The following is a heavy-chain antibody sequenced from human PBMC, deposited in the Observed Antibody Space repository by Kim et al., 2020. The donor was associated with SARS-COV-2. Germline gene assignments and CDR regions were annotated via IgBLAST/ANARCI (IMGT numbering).Heavy chain of an antibody. CDR1: GFTFSSYD. D-gene: IGHD3-10*01. CDR2: IGTAGDT. V-gene: IGHV3-13*01. J-gene: IGHJ6*02. CDR3: ARGSRTEETGDYYGSGSDCSGYDYYGMDV. Sequence: GGSLRLSCAASGFTFSSYDMHWVRQATGKGLEWVSAIGTAGDTSYPASAKGRLTISRENAKNSLYLQMNSLRAGDTAAYYCARGSRTEETGDYYGSGSDCSGYDYYGMDVWGQGTTVTVSS.